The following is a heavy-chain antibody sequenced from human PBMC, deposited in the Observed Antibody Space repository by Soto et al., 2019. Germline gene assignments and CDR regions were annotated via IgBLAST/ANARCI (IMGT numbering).Heavy chain of an antibody. CDR3: ARDIAAAGNYYYGMDV. CDR1: GYTFTSYG. Sequence: APVKVSCKASGYTFTSYGISWVRQAPGQGLEWMGWISAYTGNTNYAQKLQGRVTMTTDTSTSTAYMELRSLRSDDTAVYYCARDIAAAGNYYYGMDVWGQGTTVTVSS. CDR2: ISAYTGNT. D-gene: IGHD6-13*01. V-gene: IGHV1-18*01. J-gene: IGHJ6*02.